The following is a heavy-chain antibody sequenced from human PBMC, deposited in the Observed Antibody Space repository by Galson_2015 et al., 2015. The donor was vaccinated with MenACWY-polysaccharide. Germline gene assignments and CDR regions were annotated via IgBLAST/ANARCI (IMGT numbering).Heavy chain of an antibody. V-gene: IGHV3-53*01. J-gene: IGHJ4*02. CDR1: GFRVCESF. CDR3: ARESNWAYDS. Sequence: SLRLSCAVSGFRVCESFLSWVRQVPGRGLEYVSDIYPSGATYYRDSVRGRFTMSRDAFQNSLYLQMNNLRVEDTAIYFCARESNWAYDSWGTGTLVTVSS. CDR2: IYPSGAT. D-gene: IGHD3-16*01.